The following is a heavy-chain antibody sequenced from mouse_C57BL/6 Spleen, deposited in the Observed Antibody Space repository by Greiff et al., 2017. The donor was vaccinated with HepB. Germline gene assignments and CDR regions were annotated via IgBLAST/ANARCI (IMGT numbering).Heavy chain of an antibody. J-gene: IGHJ2*01. Sequence: DVQLVESGGGLVKPGGSLKLSCAASGFTFSSYAMSWVRQTPEKRLEWVATISDGGSYTYYPDNVKGRFTISRDNAKNNLYLQMSHLKSEDTAMYYCAREGSNWYYFDYWGQGTTLTVSS. CDR2: ISDGGSYT. CDR1: GFTFSSYA. D-gene: IGHD2-5*01. V-gene: IGHV5-4*01. CDR3: AREGSNWYYFDY.